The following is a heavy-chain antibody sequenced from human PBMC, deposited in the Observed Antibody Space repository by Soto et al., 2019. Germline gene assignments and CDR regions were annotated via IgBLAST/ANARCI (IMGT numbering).Heavy chain of an antibody. CDR1: GYTFTRYY. CDR2: INPSGGST. V-gene: IGHV1-46*01. CDR3: SSSWYGRTDD. Sequence: ASVNVSCKASGYTFTRYYMHWLRQAPGQGLEWMGIINPSGGSTSYAQKFQGRVTMTRDTSTSTVYMELSSLRSEDTAVYYCSSSWYGRTDDWGQGTMVTVAS. D-gene: IGHD6-13*01. J-gene: IGHJ4*02.